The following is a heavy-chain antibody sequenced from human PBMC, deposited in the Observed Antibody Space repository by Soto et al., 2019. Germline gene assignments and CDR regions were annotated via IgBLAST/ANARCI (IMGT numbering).Heavy chain of an antibody. D-gene: IGHD6-19*01. CDR1: GGSISSSSYY. CDR3: ASIVVAGVFRAHDY. Sequence: QLQLQESGPGLVKPSETLSLTCTVSGGSISSSSYYWGWIRQPPGKGLEWIGSNNYSGSTYYNPSLKSRVTISVDTSKNQFSLKLSSVTAADTAVYYCASIVVAGVFRAHDYWGQGTLVTVSS. V-gene: IGHV4-39*01. J-gene: IGHJ4*02. CDR2: NNYSGST.